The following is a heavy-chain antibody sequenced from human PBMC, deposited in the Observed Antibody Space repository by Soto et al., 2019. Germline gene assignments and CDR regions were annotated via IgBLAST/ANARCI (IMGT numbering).Heavy chain of an antibody. Sequence: GGSLRLSCAASGITFRSYGMSWVRQAPGKGLEWVSSITSDSSDIYYADSVKGRFTISRDNGENSLYLQMTSLGAEDTGVYYCATTYCSGGYCFSSEYWGQGVLVTVSS. CDR1: GITFRSYG. J-gene: IGHJ4*02. V-gene: IGHV3-21*01. CDR3: ATTYCSGGYCFSSEY. CDR2: ITSDSSDI. D-gene: IGHD2-15*01.